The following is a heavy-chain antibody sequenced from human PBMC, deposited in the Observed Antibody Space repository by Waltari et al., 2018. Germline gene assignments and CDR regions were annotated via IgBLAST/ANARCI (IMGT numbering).Heavy chain of an antibody. D-gene: IGHD3-10*01. Sequence: EVQLVESGGGLVHPGGSLILSRGASRFPFSTYWMTWVRQAPGKGLEWVGNIKPDGSETYYVESVKGRFTIYKDNAKNSLYLQMNNLRAEDTAVYYCTKGGHVDFCGPGSLVTVSS. V-gene: IGHV3-7*01. J-gene: IGHJ4*02. CDR1: RFPFSTYW. CDR3: TKGGHVDF. CDR2: IKPDGSET.